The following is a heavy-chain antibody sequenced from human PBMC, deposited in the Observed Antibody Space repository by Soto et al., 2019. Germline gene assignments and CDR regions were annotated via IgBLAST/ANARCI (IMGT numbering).Heavy chain of an antibody. CDR3: AKCVLCQQRVVRGRDWFDP. V-gene: IGHV4-39*01. CDR2: MYHGGNT. Sequence: SETLSLTCTVSGGSISSSSYFWGWTRQPPGKGLEWIGSMYHGGNTYYNPSLKSRVTISVDTSKNQFSLKLSSATAADTAVYYCAKCVLCQQRVVRGRDWFDPWGQGTLVTVSS. D-gene: IGHD3-10*02. CDR1: GGSISSSSYF. J-gene: IGHJ5*02.